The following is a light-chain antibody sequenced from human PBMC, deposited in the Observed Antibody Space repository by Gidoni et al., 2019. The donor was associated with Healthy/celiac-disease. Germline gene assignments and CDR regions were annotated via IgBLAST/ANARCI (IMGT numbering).Light chain of an antibody. CDR2: AAS. V-gene: IGKV1-39*01. CDR3: QQSYRTPCS. CDR1: QSISSY. Sequence: DIQMTQSPSSLSASVGDRVTITCRASQSISSYLNWYQQKPGKAPKLLIYAASSLQSGVPSRFSGSGSGTDFPLTISSLQPEDFATYYCQQSYRTPCSFGQGTKLEIK. J-gene: IGKJ2*04.